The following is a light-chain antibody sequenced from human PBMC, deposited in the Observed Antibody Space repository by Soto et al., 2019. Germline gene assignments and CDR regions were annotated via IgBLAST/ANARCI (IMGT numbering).Light chain of an antibody. J-gene: IGKJ1*01. CDR3: MHSIAWPWT. V-gene: IGKV2-30*01. Sequence: DAVLTQSPLSLSVTLGQPASISCRSSRSLVYRDGNTSLHWFQQRPGQSPRRLIDNISNRASGVPDRFSGRVSGTDFTLEISRVEAEDVGIYYCMHSIAWPWTFGQGTKVEIK. CDR1: RSLVYRDGNTS. CDR2: NIS.